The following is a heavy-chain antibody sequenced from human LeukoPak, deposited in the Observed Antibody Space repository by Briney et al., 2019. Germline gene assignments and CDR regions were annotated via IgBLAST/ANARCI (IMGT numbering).Heavy chain of an antibody. CDR1: GFTFSTYA. D-gene: IGHD1-26*01. CDR2: IYTGGGT. J-gene: IGHJ4*02. CDR3: ARPVGATQVPDY. V-gene: IGHV3-66*04. Sequence: GGSLRLTCAASGFTFSTYAMSWVRQAPGKGLEWVSVIYTGGGTNYADSVKGRFTISRDNSKNTLYLQMNSLRAEDTAVYYCARPVGATQVPDYWGQGTLVTVSS.